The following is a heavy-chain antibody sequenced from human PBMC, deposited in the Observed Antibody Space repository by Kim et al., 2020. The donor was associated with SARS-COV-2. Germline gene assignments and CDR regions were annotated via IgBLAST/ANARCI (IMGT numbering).Heavy chain of an antibody. CDR3: ARVSYDSSGFYWYFDL. V-gene: IGHV3-13*04. CDR1: GFTFSSYD. D-gene: IGHD3-22*01. CDR2: IGTDGDT. Sequence: GGSLRLSCAASGFTFSSYDMHWVRQATGKGLEWVSVIGTDGDTYYEDSVKGRFTISRENAKNSLYLQMNSLRAGDTAVYYCARVSYDSSGFYWYFDLWGRGTLVTVSS. J-gene: IGHJ2*01.